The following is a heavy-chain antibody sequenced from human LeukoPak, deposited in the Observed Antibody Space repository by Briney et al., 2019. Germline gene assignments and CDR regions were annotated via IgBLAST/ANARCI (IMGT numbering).Heavy chain of an antibody. Sequence: SETLSLTCTVSGDSISSYYWSWIRQPAGKGLEWIGRIYTSGSTNYNPSLKSRVTMPVDTSKNQFSLKLGSVTAADTAVYYCARDYLRSNYFDTSGYYFVDAFDIWGQGTMVTVSS. V-gene: IGHV4-4*07. CDR1: GDSISSYY. J-gene: IGHJ3*02. D-gene: IGHD3-22*01. CDR2: IYTSGST. CDR3: ARDYLRSNYFDTSGYYFVDAFDI.